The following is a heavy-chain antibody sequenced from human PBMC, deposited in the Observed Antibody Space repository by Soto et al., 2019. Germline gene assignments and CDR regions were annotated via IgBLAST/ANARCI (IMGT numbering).Heavy chain of an antibody. CDR3: ARHLVDDAFDI. V-gene: IGHV5-51*01. Sequence: EVQLVQSGAEVKKPGESLKISCNGSGYSFTFYWTGWVRQMPGKGLEWMGIFYPGDSDTRYSPSFQGQVTFSADKSISTAYLQWSSLKASDTAMYYCARHLVDDAFDIWGQGTMVTVSS. D-gene: IGHD2-8*02. CDR1: GYSFTFYW. J-gene: IGHJ3*02. CDR2: FYPGDSDT.